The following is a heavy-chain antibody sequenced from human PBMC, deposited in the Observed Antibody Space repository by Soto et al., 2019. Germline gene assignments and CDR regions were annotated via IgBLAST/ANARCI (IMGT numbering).Heavy chain of an antibody. CDR1: GGSISNYY. CDR2: IYYSGST. Sequence: SETLSLTCIVSGGSISNYYWSWIRQPPGKGLEWIGYIYYSGSTNYNPSLTSRVTISVDTSKNQFSLKLSSVTAADTAVYYCARASYDSSTYYLHYWGQGTLVTVSS. D-gene: IGHD3-22*01. V-gene: IGHV4-59*12. CDR3: ARASYDSSTYYLHY. J-gene: IGHJ4*02.